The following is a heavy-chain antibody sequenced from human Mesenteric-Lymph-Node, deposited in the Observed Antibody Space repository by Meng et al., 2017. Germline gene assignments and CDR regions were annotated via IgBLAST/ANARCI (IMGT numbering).Heavy chain of an antibody. CDR3: AKSWYSGTYSGSDC. J-gene: IGHJ4*02. CDR2: ISGSGGST. V-gene: IGHV3-23*01. D-gene: IGHD1-26*01. CDR1: GFSFSNYA. Sequence: LSLSCAASGFSFSNYAMNWVRQAPGKGLEWVSSISGSGGSTYYIDSVKGRFTISRDNSKNTLYLQMNSLRAEDTAIYSCAKSWYSGTYSGSDCWGQGTLVTVSS.